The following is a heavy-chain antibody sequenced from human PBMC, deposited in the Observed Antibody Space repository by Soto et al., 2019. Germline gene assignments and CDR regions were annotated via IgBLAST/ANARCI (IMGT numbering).Heavy chain of an antibody. CDR3: ARGITMIVEEQPKYGMDV. V-gene: IGHV4-34*01. D-gene: IGHD3-22*01. J-gene: IGHJ6*02. Sequence: SETLSLTCAVYGGSFSGYYWSGILQPPGKGLEWIGEINHSGSTNYNPSLKSLVTISVDTSKNQFSLKLRSVTAADTALYYCARGITMIVEEQPKYGMDVWGQGTTVTVSS. CDR1: GGSFSGYY. CDR2: INHSGST.